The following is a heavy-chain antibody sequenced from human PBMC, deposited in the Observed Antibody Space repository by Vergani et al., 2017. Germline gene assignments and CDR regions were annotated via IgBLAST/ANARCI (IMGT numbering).Heavy chain of an antibody. Sequence: QVQLQESGPGLVKLSQTLSLTCTVSVASINNDFYYWHWIRQPAGKGLEWIGRIYVSGITDYNSSLQSRVSMSVDTSKSQFSLTLTSVTAADTAVYYCARDNNQLRPRAFYLWGQGTMVTVSS. V-gene: IGHV4-61*02. D-gene: IGHD4-23*01. J-gene: IGHJ3*01. CDR2: IYVSGIT. CDR3: ARDNNQLRPRAFYL. CDR1: VASINNDFYY.